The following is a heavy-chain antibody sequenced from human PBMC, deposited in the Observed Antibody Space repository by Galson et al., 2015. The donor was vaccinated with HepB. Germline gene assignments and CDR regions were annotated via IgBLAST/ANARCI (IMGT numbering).Heavy chain of an antibody. Sequence: SVKVSCKASGGTFSSYAISWVRQAPGQGLEWMGGITPILGIANYAQKFQGRVTITADKSTSTAYMELSSLRSEDTAVYYCARDGYYYGSGSPAFDYWGQGTLVTVSS. D-gene: IGHD3-10*01. CDR2: ITPILGIA. V-gene: IGHV1-69*10. CDR1: GGTFSSYA. J-gene: IGHJ4*02. CDR3: ARDGYYYGSGSPAFDY.